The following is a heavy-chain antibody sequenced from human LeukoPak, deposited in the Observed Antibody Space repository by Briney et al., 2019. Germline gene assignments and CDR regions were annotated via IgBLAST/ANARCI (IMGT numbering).Heavy chain of an antibody. CDR1: GYTFTKYY. CDR3: ARIRDGYDDAYDI. J-gene: IGHJ3*02. D-gene: IGHD5-24*01. CDR2: INPGGDNT. Sequence: ASVKVSCKASGYTFTKYYIHWVRQAPGQGLEWMGLINPGGDNTNYAQNFQGRVTMTRDTSTSTVYMELSSLRSEDTAIYYCARIRDGYDDAYDIWGQGTVVTVPS. V-gene: IGHV1-46*01.